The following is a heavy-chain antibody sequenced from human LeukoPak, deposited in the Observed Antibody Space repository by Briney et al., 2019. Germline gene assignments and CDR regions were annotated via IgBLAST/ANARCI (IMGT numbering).Heavy chain of an antibody. J-gene: IGHJ4*02. D-gene: IGHD3-22*01. CDR3: ARGYYDTSGYWLSFFDF. CDR1: GGSISSYY. V-gene: IGHV4-59*12. CDR2: IYYSGST. Sequence: SETLPLTCTVSGGSISSYYWSWIRQPPGKGLEWIGYIYYSGSTNYNPSLKSRVTISVDTSKNRFSLKLSSVTAADTAVYYCARGYYDTSGYWLSFFDFWGQGTLVTVSS.